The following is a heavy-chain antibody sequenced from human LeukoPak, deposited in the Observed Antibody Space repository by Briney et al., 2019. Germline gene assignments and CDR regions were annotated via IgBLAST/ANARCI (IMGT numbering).Heavy chain of an antibody. V-gene: IGHV4-39*07. CDR2: IYYSGST. CDR3: ARAMGDYVWGSYRLEWFDP. CDR1: GGSISSSSYY. D-gene: IGHD3-16*02. J-gene: IGHJ5*02. Sequence: PSETLSLTCTVSGGSISSSSYYWGWIRQPPGKGLEWIGSIYYSGSTYYNPSLKSRVTISVDTSKNQFSLKLSSVTAADTAVYYCARAMGDYVWGSYRLEWFDPWGQGTLVTVSS.